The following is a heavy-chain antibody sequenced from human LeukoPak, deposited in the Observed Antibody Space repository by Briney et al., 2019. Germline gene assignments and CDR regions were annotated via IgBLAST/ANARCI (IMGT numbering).Heavy chain of an antibody. J-gene: IGHJ3*02. V-gene: IGHV3-7*01. Sequence: GGSLRLSCAASGFTLSSYWMSWVRQAPGKGLEWVVNIKQDGSEKYYVDSVKGRFTISRDNAKNSLYLQMNSLRAEDTAVHYCARDAMIVDDASDIWGQGTMVTVSS. D-gene: IGHD3-22*01. CDR1: GFTLSSYW. CDR2: IKQDGSEK. CDR3: ARDAMIVDDASDI.